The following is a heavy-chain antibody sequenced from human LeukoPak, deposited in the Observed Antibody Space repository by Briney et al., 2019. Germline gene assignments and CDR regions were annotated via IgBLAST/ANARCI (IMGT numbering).Heavy chain of an antibody. V-gene: IGHV1-2*02. CDR1: GYTFTDYY. J-gene: IGHJ4*02. Sequence: ASVKVSCKASGYTFTDYYLHWVRQAPGQGLEWMGWINSNSGDTNYAQKFQGRVTMTRDTSISTAYMELSSLRSDDTAVYYCARVLVPAGGGVVDHWGQGTLVTVSS. CDR2: INSNSGDT. D-gene: IGHD3-16*01. CDR3: ARVLVPAGGGVVDH.